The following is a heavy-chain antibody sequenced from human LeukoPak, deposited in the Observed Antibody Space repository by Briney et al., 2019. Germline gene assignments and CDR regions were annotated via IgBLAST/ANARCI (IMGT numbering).Heavy chain of an antibody. V-gene: IGHV3-49*03. J-gene: IGHJ4*02. D-gene: IGHD3-10*01. CDR2: IRSKAYGGTT. CDR3: TRHYGSGSYRFDY. Sequence: GGSLRLSCTPSGFTFGDYAMSWFRQAPGKGLEWVGFIRSKAYGGTTDYAASVKGRFTISRDDSKSIAYLQMNSLKTEDTAVYYCTRHYGSGSYRFDYWGQGTLVTVSS. CDR1: GFTFGDYA.